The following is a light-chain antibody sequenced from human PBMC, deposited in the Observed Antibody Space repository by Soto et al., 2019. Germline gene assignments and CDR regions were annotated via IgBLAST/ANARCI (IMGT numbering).Light chain of an antibody. CDR1: QSVRSTS. CDR2: GAS. V-gene: IGKV3-20*01. J-gene: IGKJ5*01. Sequence: DIVLTQSPGTLYLSQGERATLSCRASQSVRSTSLAWYQQKPGQAPRLLLYGASSRATGIPDKFSGGGSGTDFTLTISRLEPEDFAVYYCQHYGSSPPITFGQGTRLEI. CDR3: QHYGSSPPIT.